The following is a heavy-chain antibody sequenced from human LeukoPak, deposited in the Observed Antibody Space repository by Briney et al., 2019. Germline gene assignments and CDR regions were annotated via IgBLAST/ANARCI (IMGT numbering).Heavy chain of an antibody. V-gene: IGHV1-18*01. J-gene: IGHJ4*02. CDR2: ISAYNGNT. Sequence: ASVKVSCKASGYTFTNYGISWVRQAPGQGLEWMGWISAYNGNTNYAQKLQGRVTMTTDTSTSTAYMELRSLRSDDTAVYYCAGTTAARSFGYWGQGTLVTVSS. CDR3: AGTTAARSFGY. CDR1: GYTFTNYG. D-gene: IGHD6-6*01.